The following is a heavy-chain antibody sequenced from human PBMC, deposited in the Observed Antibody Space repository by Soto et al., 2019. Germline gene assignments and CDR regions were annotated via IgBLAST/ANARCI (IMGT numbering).Heavy chain of an antibody. D-gene: IGHD1-1*01. J-gene: IGHJ4*02. CDR1: GGSISSYY. Sequence: SETLSLTCTAAGGSISSYYWSWIRQPPGKGLEWIGYIYYSGSTNYNPSLTSRVTISVDTSKNQFSLKLSSVTAADTAVYYCARRYGYSFDYWGQGTLVTVSS. V-gene: IGHV4-59*08. CDR2: IYYSGST. CDR3: ARRYGYSFDY.